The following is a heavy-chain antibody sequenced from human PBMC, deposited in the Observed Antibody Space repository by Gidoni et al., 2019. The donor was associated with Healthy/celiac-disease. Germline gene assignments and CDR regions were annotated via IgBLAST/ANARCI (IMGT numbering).Heavy chain of an antibody. CDR1: GYTFTSYA. V-gene: IGHV7-4-1*02. J-gene: IGHJ4*02. Sequence: QVQLVQSGSELKKPGASVQASSKASGYTFTSYAMNSVRQAPGQGLEWMGWINTNTGNPAYAQGFTGRFVFSLDTSVSTAYLQISSLKAEDTAVYYCATDQWSSSGWVHDYWGQGTLVTVSS. CDR3: ATDQWSSSGWVHDY. CDR2: INTNTGNP. D-gene: IGHD6-19*01.